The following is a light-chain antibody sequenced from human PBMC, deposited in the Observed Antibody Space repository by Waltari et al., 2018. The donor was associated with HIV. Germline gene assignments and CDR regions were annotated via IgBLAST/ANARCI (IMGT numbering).Light chain of an antibody. J-gene: IGLJ3*02. CDR1: SSDVGSYNL. CDR2: EVS. CDR3: CSYAGSSTFV. V-gene: IGLV2-23*02. Sequence: QSALTQPASVSGSPGQSITISCTGTSSDVGSYNLVSWYQQHPGKAPKPMIYEVSKRPSGVSKRFSGSKSGNTASLTISGLQAEDEADYYCCSYAGSSTFVFGGGTKLTVL.